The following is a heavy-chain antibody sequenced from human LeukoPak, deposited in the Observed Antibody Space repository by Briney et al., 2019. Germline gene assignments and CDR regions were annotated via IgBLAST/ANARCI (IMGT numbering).Heavy chain of an antibody. J-gene: IGHJ1*01. CDR3: ARDSSGWYEEYFQL. D-gene: IGHD6-19*01. CDR2: INPNSGGT. Sequence: ASVKVSCKASGYTFTGYYMHWVRQAPGQGLEWMGWINPNSGGTNYAQKFQGRVTMTRDTSISTAYMELSRLRSDDTAVYYCARDSSGWYEEYFQLWGQGTLVTVSS. CDR1: GYTFTGYY. V-gene: IGHV1-2*02.